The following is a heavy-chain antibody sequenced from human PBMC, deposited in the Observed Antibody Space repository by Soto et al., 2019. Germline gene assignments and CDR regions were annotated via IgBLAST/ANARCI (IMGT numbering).Heavy chain of an antibody. CDR2: ISSSSSYT. CDR1: GFTFSVYY. J-gene: IGHJ4*02. Sequence: GGSMRLSCAASGFTFSVYYMSWIRQAPGKGLEWVSYISSSSSYTNYADSVKGRFTISRDNAKNSLYLQMNSLRAEDTAVYYCARVGGVAARTFDYWGQGTLVNVSS. CDR3: ARVGGVAARTFDY. D-gene: IGHD6-6*01. V-gene: IGHV3-11*05.